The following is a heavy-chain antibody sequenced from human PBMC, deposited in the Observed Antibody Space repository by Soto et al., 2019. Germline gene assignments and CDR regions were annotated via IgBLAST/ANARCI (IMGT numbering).Heavy chain of an antibody. V-gene: IGHV3-21*01. D-gene: IGHD5-12*01. CDR1: GFTFSSYS. Sequence: EVQLVESGGGLVKPGGSLRLSCAASGFTFSSYSMNWVRQAPGKGLEWVSSISSSSSYIYYADSVKGRFTISRDNAKNSLYLQMNSLRAEDTAVYYCAVEYSGYDSGDYWGQGTLVTVSS. J-gene: IGHJ4*02. CDR3: AVEYSGYDSGDY. CDR2: ISSSSSYI.